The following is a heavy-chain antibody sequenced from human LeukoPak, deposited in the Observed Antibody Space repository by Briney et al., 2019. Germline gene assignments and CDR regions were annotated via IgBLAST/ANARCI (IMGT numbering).Heavy chain of an antibody. CDR3: AGGGSGDAFDS. Sequence: GGTLRLSCAASGFTFSSYSMNWVRQAPGKGLEWVSSISSSSSYIYYADSVKGRFTISRDNAKNSLYLQMSSLRAEDTAVYYCAGGGSGDAFDSWGQGRMATVCS. V-gene: IGHV3-21*01. CDR1: GFTFSSYS. CDR2: ISSSSSYI. D-gene: IGHD1-26*01. J-gene: IGHJ3*02.